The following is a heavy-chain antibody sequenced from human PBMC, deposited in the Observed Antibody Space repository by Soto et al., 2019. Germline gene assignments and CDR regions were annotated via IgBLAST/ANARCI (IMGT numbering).Heavy chain of an antibody. D-gene: IGHD6-13*01. V-gene: IGHV1-18*01. Sequence: ASVKVSCKASGYTFTSYGISWVRQAPGQGLEWMGWISAYNGNTNYAQKLQGRVTMTTDTSTSTDYMELRSLRSDDTAVYYCARDLEPGIEAAGPKGTWGQGTLVTVSS. J-gene: IGHJ5*02. CDR1: GYTFTSYG. CDR3: ARDLEPGIEAAGPKGT. CDR2: ISAYNGNT.